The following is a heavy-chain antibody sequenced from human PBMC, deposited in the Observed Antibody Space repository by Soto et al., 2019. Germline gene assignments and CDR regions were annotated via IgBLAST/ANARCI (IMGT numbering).Heavy chain of an antibody. V-gene: IGHV3-23*01. J-gene: IGHJ6*02. CDR1: GLTFSNYA. CDR3: VKLLRSWYGHNALDV. D-gene: IGHD4-17*01. Sequence: EVKLLESGGGSIQPGGSLRLSCTASGLTFSNYAMSWVRQAPGKGLEFVSFISGGGGSSYSADSVKGRFTVSRDNLKNTLSLQMNSLRVEDTAVYYCVKLLRSWYGHNALDVWGQGPTVTVSS. CDR2: ISGGGGSS.